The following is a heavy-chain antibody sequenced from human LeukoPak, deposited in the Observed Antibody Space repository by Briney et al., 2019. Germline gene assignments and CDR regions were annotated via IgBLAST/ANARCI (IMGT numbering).Heavy chain of an antibody. CDR1: GGSIRSYY. CDR3: ARQGGYTNVYPFDS. V-gene: IGHV4-59*08. Sequence: SETLSLTCSVSGGSIRSYYWSWVRQPPGNGLEWIGYIDYTGSTNYNPSLKSRVSISGETSKNQFSLKLTSVTAADTAVYYCARQGGYTNVYPFDSWGPGTLVTVSS. D-gene: IGHD5-18*01. J-gene: IGHJ4*02. CDR2: IDYTGST.